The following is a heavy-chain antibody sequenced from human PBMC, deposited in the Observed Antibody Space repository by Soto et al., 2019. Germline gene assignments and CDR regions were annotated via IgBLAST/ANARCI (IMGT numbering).Heavy chain of an antibody. CDR3: ARVGHCSSTSCYYYYYYYYMDV. CDR2: INAGNGNT. CDR1: GYTFTSYA. V-gene: IGHV1-3*01. J-gene: IGHJ6*03. Sequence: ASVKVSCKASGYTFTSYAMHWVRQAPGQRLEWMGWINAGNGNTKYSQKFQGRVTITRDTSASTAYMELSSLRSEDTAVYYCARVGHCSSTSCYYYYYYYYMDVWGKGTTVTVSS. D-gene: IGHD2-2*01.